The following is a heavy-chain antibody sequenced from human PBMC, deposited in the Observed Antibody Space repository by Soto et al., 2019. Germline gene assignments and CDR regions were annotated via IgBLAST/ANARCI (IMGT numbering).Heavy chain of an antibody. Sequence: SVKVSCKASGGTFSSYAISWVRQAPGQGLEWMGGIIPIFGTANYAQKFQGRVTITADESTSTAYMELSSLRSEDTAVYYCARGYYYDSSGYYLQTYYYYGMDVWGQGTTVTVSS. D-gene: IGHD3-22*01. CDR1: GGTFSSYA. CDR2: IIPIFGTA. CDR3: ARGYYYDSSGYYLQTYYYYGMDV. V-gene: IGHV1-69*13. J-gene: IGHJ6*02.